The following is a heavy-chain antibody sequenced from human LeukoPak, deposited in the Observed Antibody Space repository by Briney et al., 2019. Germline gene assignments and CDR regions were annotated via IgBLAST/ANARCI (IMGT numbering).Heavy chain of an antibody. Sequence: GGSLRLSCAASGFTFSDHWMHWVRHVPGKGLLWVARMNSDGTTTNYADSVKGRFTISRDNAENTLFLQMNSLGADDTAVYYCARAGWYRFDYWGQGTLVTVSS. D-gene: IGHD6-19*01. CDR2: MNSDGTTT. V-gene: IGHV3-74*01. CDR3: ARAGWYRFDY. CDR1: GFTFSDHW. J-gene: IGHJ4*02.